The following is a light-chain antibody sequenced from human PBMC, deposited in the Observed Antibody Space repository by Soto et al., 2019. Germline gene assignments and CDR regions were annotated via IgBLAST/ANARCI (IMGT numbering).Light chain of an antibody. Sequence: EIVMTQSPATLSVSPGERATLSCRASQSVSSTLAWYQQKPGQAPRLLIYGASTRATGIPARFSGSASGTEFTLTISSLHSEDFAVYYCQHYNNWPRTFGQGTKVEIK. CDR2: GAS. V-gene: IGKV3-15*01. CDR1: QSVSST. CDR3: QHYNNWPRT. J-gene: IGKJ1*01.